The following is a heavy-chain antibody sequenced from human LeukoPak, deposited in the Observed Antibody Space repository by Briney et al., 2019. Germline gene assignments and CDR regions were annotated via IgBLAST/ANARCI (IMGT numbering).Heavy chain of an antibody. V-gene: IGHV3-72*01. CDR1: GITLSDQY. J-gene: IGHJ6*04. D-gene: IGHD3-16*01. Sequence: GGSLRLPCAASGITLSDQYMEWVRQTPGKGLEWVGRTRSKANNHTTEYAASVKGRFTISRDDSNNSLYLQMNSLKTEDTAVYYCARMTFGGMDVWGKGTTVTVSS. CDR2: TRSKANNHTT. CDR3: ARMTFGGMDV.